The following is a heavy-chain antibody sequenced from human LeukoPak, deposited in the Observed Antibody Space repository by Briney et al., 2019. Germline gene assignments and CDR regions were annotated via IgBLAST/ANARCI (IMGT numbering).Heavy chain of an antibody. V-gene: IGHV4-59*01. CDR3: ARGNGDLRYYYYYMDV. Sequence: PSETLSLTCTVTGGSISSYYWSWIRQPPGKGLEWIGYIYYSGTTNHNPSLKSRVTISVDTSKNQFSLKLSSVTAADTAVYYCARGNGDLRYYYYYMDVWGKGTTVTVSS. CDR2: IYYSGTT. D-gene: IGHD4-17*01. CDR1: GGSISSYY. J-gene: IGHJ6*03.